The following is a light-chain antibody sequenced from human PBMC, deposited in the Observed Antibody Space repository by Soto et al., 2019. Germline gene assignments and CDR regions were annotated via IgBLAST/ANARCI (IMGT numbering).Light chain of an antibody. CDR3: HQSYSTPFT. J-gene: IGKJ3*01. CDR2: AAS. V-gene: IGKV1-39*01. CDR1: QTINSY. Sequence: IRMTQSPSSLSASTGDRVTITCRASQTINSYLNWYQQKPGKAPKLLLYAASSLQVGVPSRFSGSRSGTDFTLTISSLQPEDFATYYCHQSYSTPFTFGPGTKVDIK.